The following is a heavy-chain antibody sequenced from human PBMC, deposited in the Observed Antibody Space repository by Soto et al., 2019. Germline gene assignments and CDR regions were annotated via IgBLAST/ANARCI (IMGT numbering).Heavy chain of an antibody. CDR1: GYSFSTYD. CDR3: ATSYDSGFDP. CDR2: ISPKNGNS. V-gene: IGHV1-18*04. D-gene: IGHD3-3*01. J-gene: IGHJ5*02. Sequence: QPQLVQSGAEVREPGASVKLSCKASGYSFSTYDISWLRQAPGKGLEWMGVISPKNGNSNFAWKFLDRVIMTTDTSSNTAYMELESLRYDATAIYYCATSYDSGFDPWGHVTLVTVSS.